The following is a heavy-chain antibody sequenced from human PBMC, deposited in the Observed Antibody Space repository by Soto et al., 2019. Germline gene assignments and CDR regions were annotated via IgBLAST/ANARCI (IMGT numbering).Heavy chain of an antibody. CDR3: ASDLSGRADV. CDR1: VFTFSSYW. Sequence: PGGSLRLSCAASVFTFSSYWMHWVRQAPGKGLVWVSRMNEDGGTTDYADSVKGRFTISRDNAKNTLYLQMNSLRVEDTAVYYCASDLSGRADVWGQGTTVTV. CDR2: MNEDGGTT. V-gene: IGHV3-74*01. J-gene: IGHJ6*02. D-gene: IGHD3-10*01.